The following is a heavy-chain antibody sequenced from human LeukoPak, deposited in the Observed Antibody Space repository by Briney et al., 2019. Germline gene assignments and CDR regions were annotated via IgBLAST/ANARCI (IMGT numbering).Heavy chain of an antibody. Sequence: PSETLSLTCAVSGYSISSGYFWGWIRQPPGKGLEWIGSIYHSGSTYHNPSLKSRVTISVDTSRNQFSLKVSSVTAADTAVYYCAKSIFGVAAASNWFDPWGQGTLVTVSS. J-gene: IGHJ5*02. CDR2: IYHSGST. CDR3: AKSIFGVAAASNWFDP. CDR1: GYSISSGYF. V-gene: IGHV4-38-2*01. D-gene: IGHD3-3*01.